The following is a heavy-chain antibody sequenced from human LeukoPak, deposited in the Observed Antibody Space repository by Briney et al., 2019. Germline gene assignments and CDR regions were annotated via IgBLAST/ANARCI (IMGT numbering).Heavy chain of an antibody. CDR1: GFTFSNLG. Sequence: PGGSLRLSRAASGFTFSNLGMHWVRQAPGKGLEWVALIWFDGSDKKYADSVKGRFTISRDNSKNTLFLQMNSLRVEDTAVYYCVRDNGPEQLALDLWGQGTLVTVSS. V-gene: IGHV3-33*01. CDR3: VRDNGPEQLALDL. D-gene: IGHD6-6*01. CDR2: IWFDGSDK. J-gene: IGHJ5*02.